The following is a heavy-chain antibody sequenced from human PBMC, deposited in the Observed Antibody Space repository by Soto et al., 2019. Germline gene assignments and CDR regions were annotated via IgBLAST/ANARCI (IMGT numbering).Heavy chain of an antibody. Sequence: KASETLSLTCTVSGGSISSSTYYWGWIRQPPGKGLEWIGSIYQSGSTYYNPSLKSRVTISVDTSKNEISLRLSSVTAADTALYYCARPGAGIEAGGRYYYYMDVWGKGTTVTVSS. D-gene: IGHD6-13*01. CDR1: GGSISSSTYY. CDR3: ARPGAGIEAGGRYYYYMDV. V-gene: IGHV4-39*01. CDR2: IYQSGST. J-gene: IGHJ6*03.